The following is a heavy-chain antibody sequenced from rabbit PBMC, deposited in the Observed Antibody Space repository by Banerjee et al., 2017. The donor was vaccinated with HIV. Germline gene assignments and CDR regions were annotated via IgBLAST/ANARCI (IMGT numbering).Heavy chain of an antibody. CDR3: ARAGSNYATGAFDP. D-gene: IGHD8-1*01. CDR2: IGTVTDLS. V-gene: IGHV1S40*01. J-gene: IGHJ2*01. CDR1: GFSFSTNYH. Sequence: QSLEESGGDLVKPGASLTLTCTASGFSFSTNYHMCWVRQAPGKGLEWIACIGTVTDLSYYASWAKGRFTISKTSSTTVTLQMTSLTAADTATYFCARAGSNYATGAFDPWGQGTLVTVS.